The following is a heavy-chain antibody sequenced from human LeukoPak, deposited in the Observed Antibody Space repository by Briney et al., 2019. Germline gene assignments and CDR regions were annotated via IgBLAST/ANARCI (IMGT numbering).Heavy chain of an antibody. CDR1: GFTFSSYA. J-gene: IGHJ3*02. CDR3: ARDGDFWSAQGAFDI. D-gene: IGHD3-3*01. CDR2: ISSNGGST. V-gene: IGHV3-64*01. Sequence: PGGSLRLSCAASGFTFSSYAMHWVRQAPGKGLEYVSAISSNGGSTYYANSVKGRFTISRDNSKNTLYLQMNSLRAEDTAVYYCARDGDFWSAQGAFDIWGQGTMVTVSS.